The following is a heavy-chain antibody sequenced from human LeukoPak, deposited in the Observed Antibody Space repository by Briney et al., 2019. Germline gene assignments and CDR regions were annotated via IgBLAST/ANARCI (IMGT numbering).Heavy chain of an antibody. D-gene: IGHD3-22*01. J-gene: IGHJ4*02. CDR2: IWFDGTNK. CDR3: AREFYDSSGYNYLDS. V-gene: IGHV3-33*07. CDR1: GFSFRRHG. Sequence: VWSLPLSCPASGFSFRRHGLYWVRPATRKGLEGLAAIWFDGTNKYSTDSVKGRFTVSSDNFKNTLNLQMNSLRAEDTAVYYCAREFYDSSGYNYLDSWGQGTLVTVSS.